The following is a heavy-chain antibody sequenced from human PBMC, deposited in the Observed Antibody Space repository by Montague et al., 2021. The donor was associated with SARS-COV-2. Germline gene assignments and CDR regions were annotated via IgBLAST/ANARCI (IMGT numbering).Heavy chain of an antibody. J-gene: IGHJ4*02. CDR2: HSYSGRP. CDR3: AGRLPQYTSGWYFDQ. D-gene: IGHD6-19*01. Sequence: SETLSLTCDFAGGSFRDYAWGWIRQPPGKRLEWIGYHSYSGRPIYNPSLESRVSISVDTSKNQFSLRLRSVIAADTAVYYCAGRLPQYTSGWYFDQCGQGTLVAVSS. V-gene: IGHV4-59*08. CDR1: GGSFRDYA.